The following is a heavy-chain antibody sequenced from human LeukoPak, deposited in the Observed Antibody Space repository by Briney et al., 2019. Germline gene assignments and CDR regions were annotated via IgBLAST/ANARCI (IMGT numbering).Heavy chain of an antibody. CDR3: AKDRGGTIWFGEYFDY. V-gene: IGHV3-23*01. D-gene: IGHD3-10*01. J-gene: IGHJ4*02. Sequence: QPGGSLRLSCVASGFPFSSYWMTWVRQAPGKGLEWVSAISGSGGSTYYADSVKGRFTISRDNSKNTLYLQMNSLRAEDTAVYYCAKDRGGTIWFGEYFDYWGQGTLVTVSS. CDR2: ISGSGGST. CDR1: GFPFSSYW.